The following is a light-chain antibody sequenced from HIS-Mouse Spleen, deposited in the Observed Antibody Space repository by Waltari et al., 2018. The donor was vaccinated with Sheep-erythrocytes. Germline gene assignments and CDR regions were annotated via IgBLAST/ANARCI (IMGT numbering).Light chain of an antibody. J-gene: IGLJ1*01. V-gene: IGLV2-11*01. Sequence: QSALTQPRSVSGSPGQSVTIPCTGTSSAVGGYNYVPCYQQHPGKAPKLMIYDVSKRPSGVPDRFSGSKSGNTASLTISGLQAEDEADYYCCSYAGSYNHVFATGTKVTVL. CDR2: DVS. CDR3: CSYAGSYNHV. CDR1: SSAVGGYNY.